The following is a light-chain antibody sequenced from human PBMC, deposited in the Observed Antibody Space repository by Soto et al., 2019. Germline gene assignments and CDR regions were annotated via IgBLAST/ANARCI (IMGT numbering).Light chain of an antibody. CDR3: QQRHNLPHT. CDR1: QDVRKY. Sequence: DIQMTQSPSSLSASVGDRVTITCQASQDVRKYLSWYQQKARKAPKLLIYDASNLETGVPSRFSGSGSGTDFTFTISSLQHEDIETYYCQQRHNLPHTLGPGTKVDIK. CDR2: DAS. V-gene: IGKV1-33*01. J-gene: IGKJ3*01.